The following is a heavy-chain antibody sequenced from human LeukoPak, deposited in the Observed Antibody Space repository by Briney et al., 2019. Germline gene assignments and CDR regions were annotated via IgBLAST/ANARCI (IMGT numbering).Heavy chain of an antibody. V-gene: IGHV1-8*01. CDR2: MNPNSGNT. Sequence: GASVKVSCKASGHTFTSYDINWVRQATGQGLEWMGWMNPNSGNTSYAQKFQGRVTMTRNTSISTAYIELSSLRSEDTAVYYCAVAATPNYYYYYYMGVWGKGTTVTVSS. D-gene: IGHD2-15*01. CDR3: AVAATPNYYYYYYMGV. CDR1: GHTFTSYD. J-gene: IGHJ6*03.